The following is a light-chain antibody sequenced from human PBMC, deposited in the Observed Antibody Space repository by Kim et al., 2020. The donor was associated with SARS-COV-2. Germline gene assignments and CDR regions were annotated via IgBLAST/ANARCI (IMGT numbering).Light chain of an antibody. Sequence: EVVMTQSPATLSVSPGASATLSCRASQSVKKNIAWYQHRPGQGPRLLIYGASTRATGIPARFSGSGSGTEFTLTITSLQSEDFAVYYCHQYDNWPPFTFGPGTKVDIK. CDR1: QSVKKN. CDR2: GAS. CDR3: HQYDNWPPFT. V-gene: IGKV3D-15*01. J-gene: IGKJ3*01.